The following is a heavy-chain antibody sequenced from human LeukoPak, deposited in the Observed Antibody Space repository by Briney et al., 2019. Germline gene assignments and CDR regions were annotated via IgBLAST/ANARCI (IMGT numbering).Heavy chain of an antibody. CDR1: GFTFSTYS. D-gene: IGHD4-17*01. J-gene: IGHJ4*02. Sequence: VGSLRLSCAASGFTFSTYSMNWVRQAPGKGLEWVSSISSSSTYIDYADSVKGRFTISRDNAKNSLYLQMNSLRAEDTAVYYCGTWTTVASYFDYWGQGTLVTVSP. CDR3: GTWTTVASYFDY. CDR2: ISSSSTYI. V-gene: IGHV3-21*06.